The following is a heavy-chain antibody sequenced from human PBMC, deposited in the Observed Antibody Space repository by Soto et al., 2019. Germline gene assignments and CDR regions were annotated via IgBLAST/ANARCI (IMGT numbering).Heavy chain of an antibody. J-gene: IGHJ4*02. CDR3: ARHLRGGLDY. V-gene: IGHV4-59*08. Sequence: SETLSLTCTVSGGSISSYYWSWIRQPPGKGLEWIGYIYYSGSTNYNPSLKSRVTISVDTSKNQFSLKLSSVTAADTAVYYCARHLRGGLDYWGQGTLVTVSS. CDR1: GGSISSYY. D-gene: IGHD3-16*01. CDR2: IYYSGST.